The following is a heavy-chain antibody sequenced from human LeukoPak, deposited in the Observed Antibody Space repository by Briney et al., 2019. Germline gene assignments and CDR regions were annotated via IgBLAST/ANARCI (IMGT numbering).Heavy chain of an antibody. CDR1: GYTFTGYY. D-gene: IGHD3-10*01. CDR3: ARDKWFGELDYFDY. CDR2: INPNSGGT. V-gene: IGHV1-2*02. Sequence: ASVKVSCKASGYTFTGYYMHWVRQAPGQGLEWMGWINPNSGGTNYAQKFQGRVTMTRDTSISTAYMELSRLRSDDTAVYYCARDKWFGELDYFDYWGQGTLVTVS. J-gene: IGHJ4*02.